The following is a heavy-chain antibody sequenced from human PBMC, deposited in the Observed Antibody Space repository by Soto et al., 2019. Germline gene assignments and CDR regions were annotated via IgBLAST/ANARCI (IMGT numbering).Heavy chain of an antibody. D-gene: IGHD3-16*01. Sequence: SETLSLTCNVSGGSISNYYWTWVRQSPEKGLEWIGYMYYNGNINYNPSLKSRVTISIDTSKNQFSLTLKSVTAADTSVYYCASGGNWFDPWGQGVLVTVS. CDR2: MYYNGNI. CDR3: ASGGNWFDP. J-gene: IGHJ5*02. V-gene: IGHV4-59*01. CDR1: GGSISNYY.